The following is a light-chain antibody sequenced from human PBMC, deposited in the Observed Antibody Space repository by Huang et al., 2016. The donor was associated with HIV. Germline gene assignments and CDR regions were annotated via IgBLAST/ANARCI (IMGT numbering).Light chain of an antibody. J-gene: IGKJ1*01. Sequence: EIVMTQSPATLSVSPGERATLSCRASQSVSSNLAWYQRKPGQAPRLLIYGASTRATGLPARFSGSGSGTEFTLTISSLQSEDFAVYYCQQYNNWLTWTFGQGTKVEIK. CDR2: GAS. CDR3: QQYNNWLTWT. CDR1: QSVSSN. V-gene: IGKV3-15*01.